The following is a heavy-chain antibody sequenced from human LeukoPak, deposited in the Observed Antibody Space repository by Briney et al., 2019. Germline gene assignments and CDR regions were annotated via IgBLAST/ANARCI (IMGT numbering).Heavy chain of an antibody. CDR1: GFSLTTIGMC. Sequence: PGPALVKPAQTLTLTCTFSGFSLTTIGMCVSWIRQPPGKALEWLARTHWDDDKYYSTSLKTRLTISKDTSKNQVVLTMTNMDPVDTATYYCARIRPVFDSSGYYYFDHWGQGTLVTVS. J-gene: IGHJ4*02. V-gene: IGHV2-70*11. CDR2: THWDDDK. D-gene: IGHD3-22*01. CDR3: ARIRPVFDSSGYYYFDH.